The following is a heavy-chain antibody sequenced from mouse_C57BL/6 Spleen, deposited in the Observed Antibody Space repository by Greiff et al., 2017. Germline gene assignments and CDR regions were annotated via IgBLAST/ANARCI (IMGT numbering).Heavy chain of an antibody. D-gene: IGHD2-14*01. CDR2: IYPGDGDT. J-gene: IGHJ4*01. Sequence: VQLQESGPELVKPGASVKISCEASGYAFSSSWMNWVKQRPGKGLEWIGRIYPGDGDTNYNGKFKGKATLTADKSSSTAYMQLSSLTSEDSAVYFCTIGNYYAMDYWGQGTSVTVSS. V-gene: IGHV1-82*01. CDR3: TIGNYYAMDY. CDR1: GYAFSSSW.